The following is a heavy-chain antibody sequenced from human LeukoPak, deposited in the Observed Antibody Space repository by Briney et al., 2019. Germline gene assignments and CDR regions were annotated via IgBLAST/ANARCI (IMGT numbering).Heavy chain of an antibody. V-gene: IGHV1-2*02. J-gene: IGHJ5*02. CDR2: INPNSGGT. CDR1: GYTFTGYY. Sequence: ASVKVSCKASGYTFTGYYMHWVRQAPGQGLEWMGWINPNSGGTNYAQKFQGRVTMTRDTSTSTAYMELSRLRSDDTAVYYCALDSSGYYFWFDPWGQGTLVTVSS. CDR3: ALDSSGYYFWFDP. D-gene: IGHD3-22*01.